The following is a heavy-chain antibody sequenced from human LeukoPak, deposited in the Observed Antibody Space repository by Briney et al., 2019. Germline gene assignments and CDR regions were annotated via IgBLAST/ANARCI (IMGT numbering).Heavy chain of an antibody. D-gene: IGHD2-2*01. Sequence: SETLSLTCAVSGGSISSGGYSWSWIRQPPGKGLEWIGYIYHSGSTYYNPSLKSRVTISVDRSKNQFSLKLSSVTAADTAVYYCARQFTGYCSSTSCPHNWFDPWGQGTLVTVSS. CDR3: ARQFTGYCSSTSCPHNWFDP. CDR2: IYHSGST. V-gene: IGHV4-30-2*01. J-gene: IGHJ5*02. CDR1: GGSISSGGYS.